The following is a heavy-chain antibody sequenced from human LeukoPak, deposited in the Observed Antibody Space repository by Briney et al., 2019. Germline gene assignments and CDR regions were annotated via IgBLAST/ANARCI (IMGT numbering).Heavy chain of an antibody. Sequence: GGSLRLSCAASGFTFSSYAMSWVRQAPGKGLEWVSGISGSGGSTYYADSVKGRFTISRDNSKNTLYLQMNSLRAEDAAVYYCASQWLVLGAFDYWGQGTLVTVSS. CDR1: GFTFSSYA. D-gene: IGHD6-19*01. J-gene: IGHJ4*02. V-gene: IGHV3-23*01. CDR3: ASQWLVLGAFDY. CDR2: ISGSGGST.